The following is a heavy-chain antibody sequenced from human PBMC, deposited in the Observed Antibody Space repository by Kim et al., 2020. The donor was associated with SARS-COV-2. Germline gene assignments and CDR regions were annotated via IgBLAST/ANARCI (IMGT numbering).Heavy chain of an antibody. Sequence: SETLSLTCTVYGYSISSGYYWCWLQQPPGKGLEWIGSIYHSGSNYYNPSLKSRVTISVDTSKNQFSLKLSSVTAADTAVYYCARGYYSYYYYGMDVWGQGTTVTVSS. V-gene: IGHV4-38-2*02. CDR3: ARGYYSYYYYGMDV. CDR1: GYSISSGYY. D-gene: IGHD4-4*01. J-gene: IGHJ6*02. CDR2: IYHSGSN.